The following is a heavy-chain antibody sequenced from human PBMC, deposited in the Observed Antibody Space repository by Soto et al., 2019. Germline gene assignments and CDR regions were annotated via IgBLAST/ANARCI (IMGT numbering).Heavy chain of an antibody. CDR2: IIPFFGTA. CDR3: ARVHNWNYEEAYYYYALDV. J-gene: IGHJ6*02. D-gene: IGHD1-7*01. Sequence: GASVKVSCKASGGTFSNNAFTWVRQAPGRRLQWMGGIIPFFGTAKYAQKFQGRVTITADTSTSIAYMELRSLTSEDTAVYYCARVHNWNYEEAYYYYALDVWGQGTTVTVSS. CDR1: GGTFSNNA. V-gene: IGHV1-69*06.